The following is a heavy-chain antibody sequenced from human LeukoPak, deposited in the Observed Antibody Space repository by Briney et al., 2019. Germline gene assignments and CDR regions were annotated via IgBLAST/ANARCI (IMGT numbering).Heavy chain of an antibody. V-gene: IGHV3-21*01. Sequence: GGSLRLSCAASGFTFSSYSMNWVRQAPGKGLEWVSSISSSSSYIYYADSVKGRFTISRDNAKNSLYLQMNSLRAEDTAVYYCARVRIAAQGFDPWGQGTLVTVSS. D-gene: IGHD6-13*01. J-gene: IGHJ5*02. CDR1: GFTFSSYS. CDR3: ARVRIAAQGFDP. CDR2: ISSSSSYI.